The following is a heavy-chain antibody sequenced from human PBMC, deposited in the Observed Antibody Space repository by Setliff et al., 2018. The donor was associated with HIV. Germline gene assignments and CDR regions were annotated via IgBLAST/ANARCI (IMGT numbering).Heavy chain of an antibody. CDR3: ARDYFGSLDY. V-gene: IGHV4-39*02. CDR1: GGSIYSRGFF. Sequence: SETLSLTCTVSGGSIYSRGFFWGWVRQPPGKGLEWIGSISYRGENHYNPSFMSRVAISADPSKNQYSLNLRSVTAADTAFYYCARDYFGSLDYWGQGTLVTVS. CDR2: ISYRGEN. D-gene: IGHD3-10*01. J-gene: IGHJ4*02.